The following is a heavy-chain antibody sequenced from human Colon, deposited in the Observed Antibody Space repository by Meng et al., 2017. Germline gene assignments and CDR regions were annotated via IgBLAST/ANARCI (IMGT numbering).Heavy chain of an antibody. V-gene: IGHV4-61*01. J-gene: IGHJ4*02. CDR1: GGSVSSKSHY. D-gene: IGHD2/OR15-2a*01. CDR3: ARFRVLLKDFDY. Sequence: SETLSFTCTVSGGSVSSKSHYWSWLRQSPDNRPEWIGNIHYTGDTTYNPSLKSRVVISVDTSKNQFSLKLNSVTAADTAVYFCARFRVLLKDFDYWGQGTLVTVSS. CDR2: IHYTGDT.